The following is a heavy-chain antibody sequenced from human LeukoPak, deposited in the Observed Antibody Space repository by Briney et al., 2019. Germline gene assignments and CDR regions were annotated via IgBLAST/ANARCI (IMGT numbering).Heavy chain of an antibody. CDR3: ARGLIVVVPAASDAFDI. D-gene: IGHD2-2*01. CDR1: GYTLTSYG. Sequence: ASVKVSCKVSGYTLTSYGISWVRQAPGQGLEWMGWISAYNGDTNYAQRLQGRVTMTTDTSTSTAYMELRSLRSDDTAVYYCARGLIVVVPAASDAFDIWGQGTMVTVS. CDR2: ISAYNGDT. J-gene: IGHJ3*02. V-gene: IGHV1-18*01.